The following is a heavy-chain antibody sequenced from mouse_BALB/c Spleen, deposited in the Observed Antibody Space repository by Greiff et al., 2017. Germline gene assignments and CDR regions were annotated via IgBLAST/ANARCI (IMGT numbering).Heavy chain of an antibody. J-gene: IGHJ2*01. CDR3: ARADGYQCLDY. Sequence: EVMLEESGGGLVKPGGSLKLSCAASGFTFSSYAMSWVRQTPEKRLEWVASISSGGSTYYPDSVKGRFTISRDNARNILYLQMSSLRSEDTAMYYCARADGYQCLDYRRSGTAPPVSS. D-gene: IGHD2-3*01. V-gene: IGHV5-6-5*01. CDR2: ISSGGST. CDR1: GFTFSSYA.